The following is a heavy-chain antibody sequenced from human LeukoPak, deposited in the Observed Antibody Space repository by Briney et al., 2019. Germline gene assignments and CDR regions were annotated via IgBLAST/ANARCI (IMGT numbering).Heavy chain of an antibody. CDR1: GGSISSSSYY. V-gene: IGHV4-39*01. D-gene: IGHD2-15*01. Sequence: PSETLSLTCTVSGGSISSSSYYWGWIRQPPGKGLEWIGSIYYSGSTYYNPSLKSRVTISVDTSKNQFSLKLSSVTAADTAVYYCARHENCSGGSCYSTPFDYWGQGTLVTVSS. CDR3: ARHENCSGGSCYSTPFDY. CDR2: IYYSGST. J-gene: IGHJ4*02.